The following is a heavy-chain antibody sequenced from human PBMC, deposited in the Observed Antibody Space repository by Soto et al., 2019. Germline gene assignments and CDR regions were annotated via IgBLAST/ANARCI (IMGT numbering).Heavy chain of an antibody. D-gene: IGHD5-18*01. CDR3: ARAMDTAMASKDNWFDP. CDR1: GFTFRSYA. V-gene: IGHV3-30-3*01. Sequence: QVQLVESGGGVVQPGRSLRLSCAASGFTFRSYAMHWVRQAPGKGLEWVAVISYDENNRYYTDSVKGRFTISRDNSXNXXYLQVNSLRAEDTAVYYCARAMDTAMASKDNWFDPWGQGTLVTVSS. J-gene: IGHJ5*02. CDR2: ISYDENNR.